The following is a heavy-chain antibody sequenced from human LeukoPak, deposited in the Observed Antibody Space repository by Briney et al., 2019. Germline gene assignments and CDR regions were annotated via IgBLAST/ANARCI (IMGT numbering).Heavy chain of an antibody. CDR3: ARDYGSGSYGLDWFDP. D-gene: IGHD3-10*01. V-gene: IGHV3-21*01. Sequence: GGSLRLSCAASGFTFSSYSMNWVRQAPGKGLEWVSSISSSSYIYYADSVKGRFTISRDNAKNSLYLQMNSLRAEDTAVYYCARDYGSGSYGLDWFDPWGQGTLVTVSS. J-gene: IGHJ5*02. CDR1: GFTFSSYS. CDR2: ISSSSYI.